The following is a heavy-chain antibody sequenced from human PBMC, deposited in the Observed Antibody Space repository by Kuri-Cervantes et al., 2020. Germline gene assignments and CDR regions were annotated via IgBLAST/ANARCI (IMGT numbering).Heavy chain of an antibody. J-gene: IGHJ5*02. Sequence: GGSLRLSCAASGFTFSSYSMNWVRQAPGKGLEWVSFIGSGSGTTTYYADSVKGRFTISRDNAKNSLYLQMNSLRAEDTALYYCAKNPLAAGGWFDPWGQGTLVTVSS. V-gene: IGHV3-48*01. D-gene: IGHD6-13*01. CDR2: IGSGSGTTT. CDR3: AKNPLAAGGWFDP. CDR1: GFTFSSYS.